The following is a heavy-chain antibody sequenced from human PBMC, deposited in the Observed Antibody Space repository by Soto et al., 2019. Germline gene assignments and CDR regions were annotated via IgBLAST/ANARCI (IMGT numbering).Heavy chain of an antibody. J-gene: IGHJ4*02. CDR3: ARTFVDYYDSSGYYPIFDY. CDR2: IIPIFGTA. CDR1: GGTFSSYA. D-gene: IGHD3-22*01. V-gene: IGHV1-69*01. Sequence: QVQLVQSGAEVKKPGSSVKVSCKASGGTFSSYAISWVRQAPGQGLEWMGGIIPIFGTANYAQKFEGRVTITADESTSTAYMVLSSLRSEDTAVYYCARTFVDYYDSSGYYPIFDYWGQGTLVTVSS.